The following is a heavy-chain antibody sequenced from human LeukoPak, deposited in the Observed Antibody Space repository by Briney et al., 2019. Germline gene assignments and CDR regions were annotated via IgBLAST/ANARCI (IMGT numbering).Heavy chain of an antibody. CDR3: ARDGVVAANYGMDD. V-gene: IGHV1-18*01. D-gene: IGHD2-15*01. J-gene: IGHJ6*02. Sequence: GSVKVSCKASGYTFTSYGISWVRQAPGQGLEWMGWISAYNGNTNYAQKLQGRVTMTTDTSTSTAYMELRSLRSGDTAVYYCARDGVVAANYGMDDWGQGTTVTVSS. CDR2: ISAYNGNT. CDR1: GYTFTSYG.